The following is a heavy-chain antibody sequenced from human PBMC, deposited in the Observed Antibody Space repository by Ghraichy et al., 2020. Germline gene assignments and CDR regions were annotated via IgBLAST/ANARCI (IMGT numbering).Heavy chain of an antibody. CDR3: AKASKRIQYRYNWFDP. V-gene: IGHV3-9*01. D-gene: IGHD5-18*01. J-gene: IGHJ5*02. CDR1: GFTFDDYA. Sequence: GGSLRLSCAASGFTFDDYAMHWVRQAPGKGLEWVSGISWNSGSIGYADSVKGRFTISRDNAKNSLYLQMNSLRAEDTALYYCAKASKRIQYRYNWFDPWGQGTLVTVSS. CDR2: ISWNSGSI.